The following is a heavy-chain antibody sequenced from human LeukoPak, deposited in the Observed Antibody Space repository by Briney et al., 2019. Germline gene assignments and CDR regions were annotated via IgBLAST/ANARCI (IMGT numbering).Heavy chain of an antibody. D-gene: IGHD2-21*02. Sequence: ASVKVTCNTSGYAFINYGITWVRQAPGQGLEWMGWITAYNDNTDYAQKFQGRVTMTTDTSSATAYMELTSLRSDDTAVYYCARVTALYNSGVDIWRQGTTVIVAS. CDR2: ITAYNDNT. J-gene: IGHJ6*02. CDR1: GYAFINYG. V-gene: IGHV1-18*01. CDR3: ARVTALYNSGVDI.